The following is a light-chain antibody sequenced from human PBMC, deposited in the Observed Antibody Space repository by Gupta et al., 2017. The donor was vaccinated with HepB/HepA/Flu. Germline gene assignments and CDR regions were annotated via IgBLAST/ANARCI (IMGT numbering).Light chain of an antibody. CDR2: DVS. CDR1: QFVTNY. J-gene: IGKJ4*01. CDR3: QQRGF. V-gene: IGKV3-11*01. Sequence: ETVLTQSLATLSLSPGESATLSCRASQFVTNYISWYQQIPGQAPRLIIYDVSIRAPGIPARFSGSGSGTDFTLTITNLEPEDVAVYYCQQRGFFGGGTKVEIK.